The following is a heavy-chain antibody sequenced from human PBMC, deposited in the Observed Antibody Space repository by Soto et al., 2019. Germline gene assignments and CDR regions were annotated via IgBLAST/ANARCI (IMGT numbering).Heavy chain of an antibody. CDR2: IWYDGSNK. Sequence: GGSLRLSCAASGFTFSSYGMHWVRQAPGKGLEWVAVIWYDGSNKYYADSVKGRFTISRDNSKNTLYLQMNSLRAEDTAVYYCARDLGQNYYDSSGARGPVDWGQGNLVTVSS. CDR1: GFTFSSYG. D-gene: IGHD3-22*01. V-gene: IGHV3-33*01. J-gene: IGHJ4*02. CDR3: ARDLGQNYYDSSGARGPVD.